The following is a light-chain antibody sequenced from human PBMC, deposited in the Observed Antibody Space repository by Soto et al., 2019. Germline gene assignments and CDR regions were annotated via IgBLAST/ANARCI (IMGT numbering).Light chain of an antibody. V-gene: IGKV3-11*01. CDR2: DAS. CDR3: QQRSNWPSFT. Sequence: EIVLTQSPATLSLSPGERATLSCRASQSVSSYLAWYQQKPGQAPRLLIYDASNRATGIPARFSGSGSGTDFTLTINSLEPEDSAVYYCQQRSNWPSFTFGQGTRLEIK. J-gene: IGKJ5*01. CDR1: QSVSSY.